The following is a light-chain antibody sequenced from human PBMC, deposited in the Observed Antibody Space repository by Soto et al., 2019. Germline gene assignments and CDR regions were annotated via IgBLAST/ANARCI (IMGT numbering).Light chain of an antibody. J-gene: IGKJ1*01. CDR2: DAS. V-gene: IGKV3-20*01. CDR1: QSVSSSY. Sequence: ESVLTQSPGTLSLSPGDRATLSCRASQSVSSSYLAWYQQKPGQAPRLLIYDASSRATGIPDRFSGSGSGTDFSLFISRLEPEDFAVYYCQQYGRSPWTFGQGTKVDIK. CDR3: QQYGRSPWT.